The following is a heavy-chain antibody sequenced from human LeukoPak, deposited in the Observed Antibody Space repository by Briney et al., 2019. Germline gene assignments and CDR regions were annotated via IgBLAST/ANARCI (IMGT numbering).Heavy chain of an antibody. Sequence: GGSLRLSCEVSGLGFSSYAMSWVRQAPGKGPEWVSVIRENGDSTAYADSVRGRFTISKDNSKNTLFLQMDNLRAEDTALYYCAKAIARHRDLEAFDIWGQGTLVSVSS. CDR2: IRENGDST. CDR1: GLGFSSYA. CDR3: AKAIARHRDLEAFDI. V-gene: IGHV3-23*01. D-gene: IGHD2-21*01. J-gene: IGHJ3*02.